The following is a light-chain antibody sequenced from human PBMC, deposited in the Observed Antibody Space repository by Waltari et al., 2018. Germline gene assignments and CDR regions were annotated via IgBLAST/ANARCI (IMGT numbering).Light chain of an antibody. CDR3: SSFAGSSQML. Sequence: QSALTQPPSASGSPGQSVTISCTGTSSDVGGFDYVSWYQQHPGKVPRLMIYEVMKRPAGVPDRFSGSKSGNTASLTVSGLQVEDEADYYCSSFAGSSQMLFGGGTKLTVL. CDR2: EVM. V-gene: IGLV2-8*01. CDR1: SSDVGGFDY. J-gene: IGLJ2*01.